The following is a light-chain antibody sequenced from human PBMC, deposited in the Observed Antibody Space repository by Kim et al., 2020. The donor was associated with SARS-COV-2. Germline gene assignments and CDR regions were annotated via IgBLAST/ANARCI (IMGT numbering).Light chain of an antibody. CDR1: QMIDTW. CDR3: QHYNRFPYT. J-gene: IGKJ2*01. Sequence: DIQMTQSPSTLSASIGDRVTITCRASQMIDTWLAWYQQKPGKAPKLLIYLASTLENGVPPRFSGSGSGAEFTLTINSLQPDDFATYYCQHYNRFPYTFGQGTKLEI. V-gene: IGKV1-5*03. CDR2: LAS.